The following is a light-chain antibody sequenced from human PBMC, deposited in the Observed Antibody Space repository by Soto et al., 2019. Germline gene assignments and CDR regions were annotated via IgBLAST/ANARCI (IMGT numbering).Light chain of an antibody. Sequence: QSALTQPASVSGSPGQSITISCTGTSSDVGGYNYVSWYQHHPGKAPEVMIFEVSNRPSGVSIRFSGSKSGNTASLTISGLQAEDEDDYYCISYTSSSTLYVFGTGTKV. CDR2: EVS. V-gene: IGLV2-14*01. CDR3: ISYTSSSTLYV. CDR1: SSDVGGYNY. J-gene: IGLJ1*01.